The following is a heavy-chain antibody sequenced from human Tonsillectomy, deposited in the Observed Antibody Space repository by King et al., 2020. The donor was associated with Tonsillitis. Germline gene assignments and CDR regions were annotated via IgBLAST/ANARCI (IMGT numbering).Heavy chain of an antibody. V-gene: IGHV1-69*12. J-gene: IGHJ3*01. CDR2: IIPIFGTA. Sequence: QLVQSGAEVKKPGSSVKVSCKASGGTFSSYALSWVRQTPGQGLEWMGGIIPIFGTANYAQKFQGRVTITADESTSTAYMELSSLTTEGAAVYYCARDSRDYYESSGFQGAFDFWGQGTTVTVSS. CDR1: GGTFSSYA. D-gene: IGHD3-22*01. CDR3: ARDSRDYYESSGFQGAFDF.